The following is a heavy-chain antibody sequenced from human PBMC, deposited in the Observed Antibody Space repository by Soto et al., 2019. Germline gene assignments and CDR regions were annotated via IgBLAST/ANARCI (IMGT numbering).Heavy chain of an antibody. CDR1: GYTFTSYA. CDR2: INGGNGDT. J-gene: IGHJ6*03. CDR3: ARDLNDFWSGSYYYYMDV. D-gene: IGHD3-3*01. V-gene: IGHV1-3*01. Sequence: ASVKVSCKASGYTFTSYAIHWVRQAPGQRLEWMGWINGGNGDTKYSQKFQGRVTITRDTSASTAYMELSSLRSEDTAVYYCARDLNDFWSGSYYYYMDVWGKGTTVTVSS.